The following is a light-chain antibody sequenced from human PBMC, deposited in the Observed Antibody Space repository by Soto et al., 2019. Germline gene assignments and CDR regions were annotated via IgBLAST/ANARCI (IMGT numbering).Light chain of an antibody. V-gene: IGKV1-5*01. CDR3: QQYKNYSYS. J-gene: IGKJ2*03. Sequence: IQMTQSPSTVSASVGDSVTISCRASQPVNTFLAWYQQKPGGAPKVVIFDASNLGRGVQSRFSGSGFGTQFSLSITRLQRDDFATYYCQQYKNYSYSFGQGTKLEIK. CDR1: QPVNTF. CDR2: DAS.